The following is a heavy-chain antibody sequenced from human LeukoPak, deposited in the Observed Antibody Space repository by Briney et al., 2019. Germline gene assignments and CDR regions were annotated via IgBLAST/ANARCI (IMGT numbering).Heavy chain of an antibody. Sequence: PGGSLRLSCAASGFTFSSYGMHWVRQAPGKGLEWVAVIWYDGSNKYYADSVKGRFTISRDNSKNTLYLQMNSLRVEDTAVYYCARGYYHYDSSAYPSFDSWGQGTLVTVSS. CDR3: ARGYYHYDSSAYPSFDS. V-gene: IGHV3-33*01. CDR1: GFTFSSYG. CDR2: IWYDGSNK. J-gene: IGHJ4*02. D-gene: IGHD3-22*01.